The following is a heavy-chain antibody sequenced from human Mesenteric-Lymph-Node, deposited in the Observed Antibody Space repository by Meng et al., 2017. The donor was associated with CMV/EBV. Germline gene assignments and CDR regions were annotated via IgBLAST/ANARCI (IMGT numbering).Heavy chain of an antibody. Sequence: GSLILSCTVSGGSISSYYWSWIRQPPGKGLEWIGYIYYSGSTNYNPSLKSRVTISVDTSKNQFSLKLSSVTAADTAVYYCARIYSSGWLYFDYWGQGTLVTVSS. D-gene: IGHD6-19*01. CDR1: GGSISSYY. CDR3: ARIYSSGWLYFDY. J-gene: IGHJ4*02. CDR2: IYYSGST. V-gene: IGHV4-59*01.